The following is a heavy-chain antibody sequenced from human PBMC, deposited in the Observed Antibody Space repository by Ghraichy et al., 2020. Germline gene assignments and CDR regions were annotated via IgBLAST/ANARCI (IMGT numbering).Heavy chain of an antibody. CDR1: GYSFTNYW. V-gene: IGHV5-51*01. D-gene: IGHD3-9*01. Sequence: GESLNISCKGSGYSFTNYWIGWVRQMPGKGLEWMGIIYPGDSDTKYSPSFQGQVTISADKSISIAYLQWSSLKASDTAMYYCARQKTYYDILDAFDIWGQGTMVTVSS. J-gene: IGHJ3*02. CDR3: ARQKTYYDILDAFDI. CDR2: IYPGDSDT.